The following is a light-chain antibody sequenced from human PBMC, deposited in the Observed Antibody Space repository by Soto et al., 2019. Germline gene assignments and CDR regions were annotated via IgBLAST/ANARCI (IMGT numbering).Light chain of an antibody. CDR1: SSNIGAGYD. CDR3: QSHDSSLLGNV. Sequence: QSVLTQPPSVSGAPGQRVTISCTGSSSNIGAGYDVHWYQQLPGTAPKLLIYGNSNRPSGVPDRFSGSKSGTSASLAITGLHAEDDADYYCQSHDSSLLGNVFGTGTKVTVL. V-gene: IGLV1-40*01. J-gene: IGLJ1*01. CDR2: GNS.